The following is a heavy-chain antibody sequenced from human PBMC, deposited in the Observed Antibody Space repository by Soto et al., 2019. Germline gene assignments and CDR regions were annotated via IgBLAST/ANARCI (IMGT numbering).Heavy chain of an antibody. CDR1: DGSSISIGCY. V-gene: IGHV4-61*05. D-gene: IGHD2-2*03. CDR2: ISYSGST. J-gene: IGHJ6*02. CDR3: ARLNGYCVSTNCHGYYGMDV. Sequence: LVTMCLSCTVADGSSISIGCYWSWIRKSPEKGLEYIGYISYSGSTNYNPSLKSRVTISVNTSKNQFSLRLSSVTAADTAVYYCARLNGYCVSTNCHGYYGMDVWGQGTTVTVSS.